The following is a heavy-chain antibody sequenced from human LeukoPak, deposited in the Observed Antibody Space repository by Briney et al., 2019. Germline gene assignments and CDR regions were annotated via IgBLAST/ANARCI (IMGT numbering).Heavy chain of an antibody. V-gene: IGHV5-51*01. J-gene: IGHJ6*03. CDR3: ARQESGFAPKYYYYMDV. D-gene: IGHD3-10*01. CDR1: GYSFSSYW. CDR2: IYPGGSET. Sequence: GESLKISCKGSGYSFSSYWIGWVRQMPGKVLEWMGIIYPGGSETRYSPSFEGQVTISADKSINTAYLQWSSLKASDTAMYYCARQESGFAPKYYYYMDVWGKGTTVTVSS.